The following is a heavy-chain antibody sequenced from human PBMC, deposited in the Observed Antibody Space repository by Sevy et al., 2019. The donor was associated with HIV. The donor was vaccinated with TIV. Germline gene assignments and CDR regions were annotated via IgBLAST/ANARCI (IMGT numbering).Heavy chain of an antibody. CDR2: IYYSGST. V-gene: IGHV4-31*03. D-gene: IGHD6-6*01. J-gene: IGHJ4*02. CDR3: ARGPLYSSSGRLEILDY. Sequence: SETLSLTCTVSAGSISSGGYYWSWIRQHPGKGLEWIGYIYYSGSTYYNPSLKSRVTISVDTSKNQFSLKLSSVTAADTAVYYCARGPLYSSSGRLEILDYWGQGTLVTVSS. CDR1: AGSISSGGYY.